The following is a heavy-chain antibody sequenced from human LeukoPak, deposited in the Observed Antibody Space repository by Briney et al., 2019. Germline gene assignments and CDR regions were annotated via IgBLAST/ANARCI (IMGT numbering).Heavy chain of an antibody. CDR2: ISSSSSYI. CDR1: GFTFSSYS. J-gene: IGHJ4*02. Sequence: GGSLRLSCAASGFTFSSYSMNWVRQAPGKGLEWVSSISSSSSYIYHADSVKGRFTISRDNSKNTLYLQMNSLRAEDTAIYYCALLLGFCSGGSCSPFDYWGQGTLVTVSS. V-gene: IGHV3-21*04. CDR3: ALLLGFCSGGSCSPFDY. D-gene: IGHD2-15*01.